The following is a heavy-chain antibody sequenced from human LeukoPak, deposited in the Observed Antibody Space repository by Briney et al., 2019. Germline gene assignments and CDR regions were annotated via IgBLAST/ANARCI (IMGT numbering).Heavy chain of an antibody. J-gene: IGHJ4*02. CDR3: ARGSTGDPHFDY. Sequence: SETLSLTCTVSGGSISSSSYYWGWIRQPPGKGLEWIGSIYYSGSTYYNPSLKSRVTISVDTSKNQFSLKLSSVTAADTAVYYCARGSTGDPHFDYWGQGTLVTVSS. CDR2: IYYSGST. D-gene: IGHD7-27*01. CDR1: GGSISSSSYY. V-gene: IGHV4-39*01.